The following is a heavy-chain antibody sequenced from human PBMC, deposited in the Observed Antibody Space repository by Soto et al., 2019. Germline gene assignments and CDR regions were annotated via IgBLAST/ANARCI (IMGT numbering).Heavy chain of an antibody. CDR2: IRTKSKGYAT. V-gene: IGHV3-73*01. CDR1: GFTFSGSA. CDR3: SRVEYVTSSPIG. Sequence: GGPLRLSCAASGFTFSGSAIHWVRQASGKGLEWVARIRTKSKGYATTYAASVKGRFTIYRDDSKNMAYLQMNGLKTEDTAMYYCSRVEYVTSSPIGWGQGT. D-gene: IGHD6-6*01. J-gene: IGHJ4*02.